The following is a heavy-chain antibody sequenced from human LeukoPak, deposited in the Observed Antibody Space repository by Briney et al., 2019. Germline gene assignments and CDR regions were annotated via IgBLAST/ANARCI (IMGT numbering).Heavy chain of an antibody. CDR3: ARSPAYSSRWNTYYLDY. CDR2: IYSSGST. Sequence: PSETLSLTCSVSGGSISNFYWSWIRQPPGKGLDWIGYIYSSGSTNYNPSLKSRVTISVDTSKNQFSLKLSSVTAADTAVFYCARSPAYSSRWNTYYLDYWGQGTLVTVSS. CDR1: GGSISNFY. J-gene: IGHJ4*02. V-gene: IGHV4-59*01. D-gene: IGHD6-13*01.